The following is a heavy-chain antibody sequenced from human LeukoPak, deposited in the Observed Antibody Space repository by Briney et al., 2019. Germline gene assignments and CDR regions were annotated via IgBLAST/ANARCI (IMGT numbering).Heavy chain of an antibody. J-gene: IGHJ4*02. CDR2: ISYLSSHV. D-gene: IGHD3-16*01. CDR3: GRAFPPLRTSSAGDL. Sequence: GGSLRLSCSASGFTFSDYDMNGVRQAPGKGLEWVSSISYLSSHVYYGDSVKGRFSISRDNAKNSLYLQMNSLGAEDTAIYYCGRAFPPLRTSSAGDLWGQGILVTVSS. CDR1: GFTFSDYD. V-gene: IGHV3-21*01.